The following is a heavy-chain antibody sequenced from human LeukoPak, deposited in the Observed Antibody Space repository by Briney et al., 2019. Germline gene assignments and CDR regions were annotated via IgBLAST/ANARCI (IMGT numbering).Heavy chain of an antibody. J-gene: IGHJ3*02. D-gene: IGHD2/OR15-2a*01. CDR3: ARDFSAAFDI. V-gene: IGHV4-59*01. CDR2: IYDSGTT. Sequence: SETLSLTCTVSGGPINVYYWSWIRHPPGKGLEWIGYIYDSGTTNYNPSLKSRVTISVDTATNQFSLKLRSVTAADTAVYYCARDFSAAFDIWGQGTMVTVSS. CDR1: GGPINVYY.